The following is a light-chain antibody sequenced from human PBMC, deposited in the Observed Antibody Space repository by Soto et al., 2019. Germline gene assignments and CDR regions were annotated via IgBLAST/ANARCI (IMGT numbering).Light chain of an antibody. J-gene: IGKJ2*01. Sequence: EIVLTQSPGTLSLSPGERATLSCRASQSVSSRYLAWYQQKPGQAPRLLIYDASSRATGIPDRFSGSGSGTDFTLTINRLEPEDFAEYYCQQYPGYTFGQGTKLEIK. V-gene: IGKV3-20*01. CDR2: DAS. CDR3: QQYPGYT. CDR1: QSVSSRY.